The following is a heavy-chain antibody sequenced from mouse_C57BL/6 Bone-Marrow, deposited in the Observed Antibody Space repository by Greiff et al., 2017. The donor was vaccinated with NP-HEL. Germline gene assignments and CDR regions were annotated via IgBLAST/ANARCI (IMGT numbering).Heavy chain of an antibody. CDR3: ARPYGSSFHWYFDV. D-gene: IGHD1-1*01. V-gene: IGHV1-82*01. J-gene: IGHJ1*03. Sequence: QVQLQQSGPELVKPGASVKISCKASGYAFSSSWMNWVKQRPGTGLEWIGRIYPGDGDTNYNGKFKGKATLTADKSSSTAYMQRSSLTSEDSAVYFCARPYGSSFHWYFDVWGTGTTVTVSS. CDR1: GYAFSSSW. CDR2: IYPGDGDT.